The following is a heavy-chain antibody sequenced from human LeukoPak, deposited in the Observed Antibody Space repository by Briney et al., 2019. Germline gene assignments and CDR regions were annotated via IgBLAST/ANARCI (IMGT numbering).Heavy chain of an antibody. Sequence: GASVKVSCKASGYTFTGYYMHWVRQAPGQGLEWMGWMNPNTGDTNYAQEFQGRVTMTRDTSISTAYMELTRLRYDDTAVYYCSVVNTAMEGQWGQGTLVTVSS. J-gene: IGHJ4*02. CDR3: SVVNTAMEGQ. CDR1: GYTFTGYY. CDR2: MNPNTGDT. D-gene: IGHD5-18*01. V-gene: IGHV1-2*02.